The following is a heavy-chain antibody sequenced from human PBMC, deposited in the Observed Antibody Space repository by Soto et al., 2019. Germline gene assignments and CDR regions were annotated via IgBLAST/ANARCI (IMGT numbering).Heavy chain of an antibody. J-gene: IGHJ6*02. Sequence: EVQLVESGGGLVKPGGSLRLSCAASGFTYSSYSMNWVRQAPGKGLEWVSSISSSSSYIYYADSVKGRFTISRDNAKNSLYLQMNSLRAEDTAVYYCARDETDYDFWSGYYTLYYYYCMDVWGQGTTVTASS. D-gene: IGHD3-3*01. V-gene: IGHV3-21*01. CDR3: ARDETDYDFWSGYYTLYYYYCMDV. CDR2: ISSSSSYI. CDR1: GFTYSSYS.